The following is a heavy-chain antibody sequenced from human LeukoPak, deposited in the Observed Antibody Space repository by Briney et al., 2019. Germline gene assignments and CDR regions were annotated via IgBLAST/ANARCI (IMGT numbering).Heavy chain of an antibody. Sequence: GGSLRLSCAASGFTFDDYAMHWVRQAPGKGLEWVSGISWNSGSIGYADSVKGRFTISRDNAKNSLYLQMNSLRAEDMALYYCAKGYSYDLLEAFDIWGQGTMVTVSS. CDR1: GFTFDDYA. CDR3: AKGYSYDLLEAFDI. V-gene: IGHV3-9*03. D-gene: IGHD5-18*01. CDR2: ISWNSGSI. J-gene: IGHJ3*02.